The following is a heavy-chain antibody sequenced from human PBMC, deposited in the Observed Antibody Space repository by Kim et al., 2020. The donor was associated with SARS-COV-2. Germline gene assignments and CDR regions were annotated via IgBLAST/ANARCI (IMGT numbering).Heavy chain of an antibody. CDR2: INSKTDGGTT. CDR3: VATAFDY. J-gene: IGHJ4*02. D-gene: IGHD1-26*01. Sequence: GGSLRLSCAASGFTFSNAWMSWVRQAPGKGLEWVGRINSKTDGGTTDYAAPVKGRFTISRADSKNTLYLQMNSLQTEDTAVYYCVATAFDYWGQGTLVTVSS. CDR1: GFTFSNAW. V-gene: IGHV3-15*01.